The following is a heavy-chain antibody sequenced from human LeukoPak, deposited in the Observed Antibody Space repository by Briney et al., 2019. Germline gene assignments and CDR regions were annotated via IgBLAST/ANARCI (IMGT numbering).Heavy chain of an antibody. CDR1: GSTSSRNF. V-gene: IGHV3-7*01. CDR2: IDQDGSEK. CDR3: ASGAGWESGY. Sequence: GGSLRLSCAVSGSTSSRNFMSWVRQTPEKGLEWVANIDQDGSEKNYVDSVKGRFTISRDNAKNSLFLRMNSLRAEDTAIYYCASGAGWESGYWGQGTLVSVS. D-gene: IGHD1-26*01. J-gene: IGHJ4*02.